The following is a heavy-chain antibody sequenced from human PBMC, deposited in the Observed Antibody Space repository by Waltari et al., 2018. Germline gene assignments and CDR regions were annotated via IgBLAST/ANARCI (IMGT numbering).Heavy chain of an antibody. CDR2: IRYDGSNK. Sequence: QVQLVESGGGVVQPGGPLRLSCAAAGFTFSRYGMHWVRQAPGKGLEWVAFIRYDGSNKYYADSVKGRFTISRDNSKNTLYLQMNSLRAEDTAVYYCAKEMATTRDAFDIWGQGTMVTVSS. D-gene: IGHD1-1*01. V-gene: IGHV3-30*02. CDR1: GFTFSRYG. J-gene: IGHJ3*02. CDR3: AKEMATTRDAFDI.